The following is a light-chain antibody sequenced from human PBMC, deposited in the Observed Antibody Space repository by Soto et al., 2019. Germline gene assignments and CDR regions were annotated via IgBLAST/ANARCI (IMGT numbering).Light chain of an antibody. Sequence: EIVLTQSPGTLSLSPGERATLSCRASQSVSSSYLAWYQQKPGQAPRLLIYGASSRATGIPDRFSGSGSGTDFTLTISRLEPEDFAVLYCQQYGSSPPTFGQGTKVEIK. CDR2: GAS. CDR1: QSVSSSY. V-gene: IGKV3-20*01. CDR3: QQYGSSPPT. J-gene: IGKJ1*01.